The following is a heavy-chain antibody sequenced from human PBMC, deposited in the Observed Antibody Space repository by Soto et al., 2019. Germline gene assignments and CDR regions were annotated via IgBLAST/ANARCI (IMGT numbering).Heavy chain of an antibody. J-gene: IGHJ6*02. Sequence: QVQLQQWGAGLLKPSETLSITCAVYGGSFSGYYWSWIRQPPGKGLEWIGEINHSGSTNYNPSLKSRVTIAVDTSKNQFSLKLSSVTAADTAVYYCARGLWIQLWLPHYYYSMDVWGQGTTVTVSS. V-gene: IGHV4-34*01. CDR2: INHSGST. CDR3: ARGLWIQLWLPHYYYSMDV. D-gene: IGHD5-18*01. CDR1: GGSFSGYY.